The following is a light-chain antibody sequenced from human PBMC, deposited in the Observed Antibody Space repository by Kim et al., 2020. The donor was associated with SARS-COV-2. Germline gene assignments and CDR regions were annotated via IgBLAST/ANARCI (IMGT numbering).Light chain of an antibody. V-gene: IGKV3-20*01. Sequence: EIVLTQSPGTLSLSPGERATLSCRASQTLSSSYLAWYQQIPGQAPRLLIYGASSSATAVPARFSGSGSGTDFTLTISRLEPEDFAVYFCQQYGDSPTTFGQGTRLEIK. CDR1: QTLSSSY. J-gene: IGKJ5*01. CDR3: QQYGDSPTT. CDR2: GAS.